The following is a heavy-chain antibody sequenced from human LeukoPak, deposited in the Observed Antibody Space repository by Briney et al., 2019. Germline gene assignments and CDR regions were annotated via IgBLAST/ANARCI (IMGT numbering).Heavy chain of an antibody. J-gene: IGHJ3*02. V-gene: IGHV4-61*01. CDR1: GGSISSNNYY. CDR3: AAERVADLSDDFDM. Sequence: PSETLSLTCTVSGGSISSNNYYWSWIRQPPGQDLEWIGYIYYSGSTNYNPSLKSRVTISVDTSKNQFSLKLSSVTAADTAVYYCAAERVADLSDDFDMWGQGTMVTVSS. CDR2: IYYSGST. D-gene: IGHD2-15*01.